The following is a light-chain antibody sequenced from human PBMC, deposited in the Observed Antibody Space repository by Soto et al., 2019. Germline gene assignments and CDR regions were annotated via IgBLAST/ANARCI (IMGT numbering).Light chain of an antibody. CDR1: QSVSSSY. CDR2: GAS. J-gene: IGKJ4*01. CDR3: QQYGSSPTLT. Sequence: PGERATLSCRASQSVSSSYLAWYQQKPGQAPRLLIYGASSRATGIPDRFSGSGSGTDFTLTISRLEPEDFAVYYCQQYGSSPTLTFGGGTKVEIK. V-gene: IGKV3-20*01.